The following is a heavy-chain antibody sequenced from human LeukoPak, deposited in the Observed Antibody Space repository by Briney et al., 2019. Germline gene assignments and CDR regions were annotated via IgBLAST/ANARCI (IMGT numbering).Heavy chain of an antibody. V-gene: IGHV1-69*04. Sequence: GASVKVSCKASGGTFSSYAISWVRQAPGQGLEWMGRIIPILGIANYAQKFQGRVTITADKSTSTAYMELSSLRSEDTAVYYCASYSGSYSRYFDYWGQGTLVTVSS. J-gene: IGHJ4*02. CDR2: IIPILGIA. D-gene: IGHD1-26*01. CDR1: GGTFSSYA. CDR3: ASYSGSYSRYFDY.